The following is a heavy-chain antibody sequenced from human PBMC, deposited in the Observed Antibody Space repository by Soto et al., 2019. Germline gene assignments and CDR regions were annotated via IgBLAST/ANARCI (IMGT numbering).Heavy chain of an antibody. D-gene: IGHD3-3*01. CDR2: TRNNANSYTT. CDR3: ARGGAGSLRFFGGYWDYYYGMDV. Sequence: EVQLVESGGGLVQPGGSLRLSCAASGFTFSDHYMDWVRQAPGKGLEWVGRTRNNANSYTTEYAASVKGRFTISRDDSKNSLYLQMNSLKTEDTAVYYCARGGAGSLRFFGGYWDYYYGMDVWGQGTTVTVSS. J-gene: IGHJ6*02. V-gene: IGHV3-72*01. CDR1: GFTFSDHY.